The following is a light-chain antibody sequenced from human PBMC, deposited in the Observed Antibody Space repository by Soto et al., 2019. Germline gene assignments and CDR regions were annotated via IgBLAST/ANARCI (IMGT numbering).Light chain of an antibody. Sequence: QSALTQPPSASGSPGQSVTISCTGTSSDVGGYNYVSWYQQHPGKAPKLMIYEVSKRPSGVPDRFSGSKSGNTASLTVSGLQAEDEADYYCSSYAGSNGVVFGGGTKLTV. V-gene: IGLV2-8*01. CDR3: SSYAGSNGVV. J-gene: IGLJ2*01. CDR1: SSDVGGYNY. CDR2: EVS.